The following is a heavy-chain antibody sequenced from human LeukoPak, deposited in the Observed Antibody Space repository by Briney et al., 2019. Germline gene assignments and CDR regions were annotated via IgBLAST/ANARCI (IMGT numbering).Heavy chain of an antibody. D-gene: IGHD2-21*02. Sequence: ASVKVSCKPFGYTFTSYYIHWVRQAPGQGLEWMGIINPRGDYTTYAQNFQGRVTMTRDTSTSTIYMELSSLRSEDTAVYYCARSGYLVVTAYDAFDIWGHGTMVTVSS. CDR1: GYTFTSYY. J-gene: IGHJ3*02. V-gene: IGHV1-46*01. CDR2: INPRGDYT. CDR3: ARSGYLVVTAYDAFDI.